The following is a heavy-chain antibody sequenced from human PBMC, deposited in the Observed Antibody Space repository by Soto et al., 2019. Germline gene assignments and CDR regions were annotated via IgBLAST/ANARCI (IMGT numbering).Heavy chain of an antibody. V-gene: IGHV3-13*04. CDR3: ARDLAAVGAYFDY. CDR2: IGVAGDT. D-gene: IGHD6-13*01. Sequence: SCKASGYTFSSFDMHWVRQAPGKGLEWVSSIGVAGDTYYAGSVKGRFTISRENAKNSLYLQMNSLRADDTAVYYCARDLAAVGAYFDYWGQGTLVTVSS. J-gene: IGHJ4*02. CDR1: GYTFSSFD.